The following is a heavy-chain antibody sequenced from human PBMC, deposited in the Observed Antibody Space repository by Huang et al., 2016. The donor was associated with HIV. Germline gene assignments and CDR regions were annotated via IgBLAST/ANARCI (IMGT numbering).Heavy chain of an antibody. CDR1: GYGFSSYW. CDR3: ARQVDGFRSHFDF. CDR2: IYPRDSET. D-gene: IGHD5-18*01. J-gene: IGHJ4*02. V-gene: IGHV5-51*01. Sequence: EVLLVQSGAELKEPGESLKISCKASGYGFSSYWIGWVRPKPGKGLGGMGSIYPRDSETKYSPAFDGQVTISADKSTRTAYLQWESLKAPDTAIYFCARQVDGFRSHFDFWGQGTLVSVSS.